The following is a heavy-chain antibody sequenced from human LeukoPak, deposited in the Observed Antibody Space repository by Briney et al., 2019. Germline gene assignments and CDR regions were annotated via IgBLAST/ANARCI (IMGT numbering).Heavy chain of an antibody. J-gene: IGHJ3*02. V-gene: IGHV4-59*01. CDR2: IYYSGST. D-gene: IGHD6-13*01. Sequence: SETLSLTCTVSGGSISSYYWSWIRQPPGKGLEWIGYIYYSGSTNYNPSLKSRVTISVDTSKDQFSLKLSSVTAADTAVYYCARDPEYSSSWYSGAFDIWGQGTMVTVSS. CDR1: GGSISSYY. CDR3: ARDPEYSSSWYSGAFDI.